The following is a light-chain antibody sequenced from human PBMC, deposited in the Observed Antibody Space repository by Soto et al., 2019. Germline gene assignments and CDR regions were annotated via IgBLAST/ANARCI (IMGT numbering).Light chain of an antibody. J-gene: IGKJ2*01. V-gene: IGKV4-1*01. CDR2: WAS. CDR3: QQYYSTPYT. Sequence: DIVMTQSPGSLAVSLGERATINCKSSQSVLYSSNDKNYLAWYQQQPGQPPKLLIYWASTRESGVPDRFSGSGSGTDFTLTISSLQAEDVAVYYCQQYYSTPYTFGQGTKLEIK. CDR1: QSVLYSSNDKNY.